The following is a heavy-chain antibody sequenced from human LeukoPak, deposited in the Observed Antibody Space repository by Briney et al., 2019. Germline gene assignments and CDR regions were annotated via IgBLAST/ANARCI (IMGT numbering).Heavy chain of an antibody. CDR2: IYYSGST. D-gene: IGHD6-6*01. CDR1: GGSISRYY. CDR3: ANTHLAAPPFDY. Sequence: SETLSLTCTVSGGSISRYYWSWIRQPPGQGLEWIGYIYYSGSTNYNPSLKSRVTISIDTSKNQFSMRLSSVTAAYTGVYYCANTHLAAPPFDYWGQGTLVTVSS. V-gene: IGHV4-59*08. J-gene: IGHJ4*02.